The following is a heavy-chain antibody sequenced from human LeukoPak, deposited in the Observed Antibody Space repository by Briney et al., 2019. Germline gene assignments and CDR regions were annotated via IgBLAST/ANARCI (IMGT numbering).Heavy chain of an antibody. Sequence: PSETLSLTCTVSGGSISSYYWSWIRQPPGKGLEWIGYVYYSGTTNYNPSLKSRVIISVGTSKNQFSLRLTSVTASDTAVYYCARPVRCSATTCTGPFDYWGQGTLVTVSS. CDR2: VYYSGTT. V-gene: IGHV4-59*12. CDR1: GGSISSYY. CDR3: ARPVRCSATTCTGPFDY. D-gene: IGHD6-19*01. J-gene: IGHJ4*02.